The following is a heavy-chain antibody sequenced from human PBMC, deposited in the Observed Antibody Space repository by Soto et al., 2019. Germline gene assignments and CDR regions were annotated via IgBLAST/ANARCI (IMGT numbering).Heavy chain of an antibody. J-gene: IGHJ4*02. V-gene: IGHV3-23*01. CDR2: ISGSGGST. CDR1: GFTFSSYA. D-gene: IGHD3-10*01. Sequence: PGGSLRLSCAASGFTFSSYAMSWVRQAPGKGLEWVSAISGSGGSTYYADSVKGRLTISRDNSKNTLYLQMNSLRAEDTAVYYCARAPTITMVRGVPAGFFDYWGQGTLVTVAS. CDR3: ARAPTITMVRGVPAGFFDY.